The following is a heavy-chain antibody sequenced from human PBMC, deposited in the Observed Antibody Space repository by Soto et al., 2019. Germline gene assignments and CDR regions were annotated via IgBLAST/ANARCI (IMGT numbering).Heavy chain of an antibody. J-gene: IGHJ4*02. V-gene: IGHV4-31*03. CDR1: GGSISSGGYY. CDR3: ARVPEAPQPLVFFDY. CDR2: IYYSGST. Sequence: QVQLQESGPGLVKPSQTLSLTCTVSGGSISSGGYYWSWIRQHPGKGLEWIGYIYYSGSTYYNPSLKSRVTISVDTSKNPFSLKLSSVTDADTAAYYCARVPEAPQPLVFFDYWGQGTLVTVSS. D-gene: IGHD6-13*01.